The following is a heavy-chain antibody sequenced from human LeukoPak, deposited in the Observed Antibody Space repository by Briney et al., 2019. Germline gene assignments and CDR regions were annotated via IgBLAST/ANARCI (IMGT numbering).Heavy chain of an antibody. V-gene: IGHV3-74*01. CDR3: AREILAPGKTHDY. CDR2: INDDGSAT. J-gene: IGHJ4*02. Sequence: GGSLRLSCAASGFTFSNYWMHWVRQVPGKGLVWVSRINDDGSATFYADSVKGRFTISRDNAKNTLFLQMSSLRAEDTAVYSCAREILAPGKTHDYWGQGTLVTVSS. CDR1: GFTFSNYW.